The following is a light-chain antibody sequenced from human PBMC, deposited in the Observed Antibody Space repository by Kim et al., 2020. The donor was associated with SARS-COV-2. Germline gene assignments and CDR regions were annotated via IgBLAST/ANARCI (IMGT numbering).Light chain of an antibody. CDR1: QDIRND. J-gene: IGKJ5*01. CDR2: GAS. CDR3: LQHNTCPIT. Sequence: APVGDRVTITCRASQDIRNDLGWYQQNPGRAPKRLIYGASRLQSGVPSRFSGSGSGTEFTLTISSLQPEDFATYFCLQHNTCPITVGQGTRLEIK. V-gene: IGKV1-17*01.